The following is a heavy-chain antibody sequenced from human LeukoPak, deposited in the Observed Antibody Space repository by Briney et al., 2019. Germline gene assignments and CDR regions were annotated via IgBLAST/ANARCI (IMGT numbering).Heavy chain of an antibody. CDR1: GGSISGYF. J-gene: IGHJ4*02. CDR2: IYSSGSN. V-gene: IGHV4-4*07. D-gene: IGHD5-12*01. Sequence: SEALSLTCTVSGGSISGYFWTWIRQPAGKGLEWIGRIYSSGSNNYNPSLKSRVTMSLDTSKNHFSLNLTSVTAADTAVYYCAREPTSGREPTSGRPLDYWGQGTLVTVSS. CDR3: AREPTSGREPTSGRPLDY.